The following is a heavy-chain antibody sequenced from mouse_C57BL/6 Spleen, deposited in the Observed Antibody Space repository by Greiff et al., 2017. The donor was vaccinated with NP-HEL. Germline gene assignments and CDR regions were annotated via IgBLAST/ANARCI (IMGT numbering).Heavy chain of an antibody. CDR3: ARQGDYYGSLYYYAMDY. V-gene: IGHV5-9*01. CDR1: GFTFSSYT. Sequence: DVKLVESGGGLVKPGGSLKLSCAASGFTFSSYTMSWVRQTPEKRLEWVATISGGGGNTYYPDSVKGRFTISRDNAKNTLYLQMSSLRSEDTALYYCARQGDYYGSLYYYAMDYWGQGTSVTVSS. D-gene: IGHD1-1*01. CDR2: ISGGGGNT. J-gene: IGHJ4*01.